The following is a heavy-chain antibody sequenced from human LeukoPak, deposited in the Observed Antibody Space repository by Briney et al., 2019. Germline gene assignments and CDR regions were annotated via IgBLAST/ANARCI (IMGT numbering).Heavy chain of an antibody. CDR1: GFTFSSYG. V-gene: IGHV3-33*01. CDR3: ARNDGDGYFDY. J-gene: IGHJ4*02. Sequence: PGRSLRLSCAASGFTFSSYGMHWVRQAPGKGLEGVAVIWYDGSNKYYADSVKGRFTISRDNSKNTLYLQMNSLRAEDTAVYYCARNDGDGYFDYWGQGTLVTVSS. D-gene: IGHD4-17*01. CDR2: IWYDGSNK.